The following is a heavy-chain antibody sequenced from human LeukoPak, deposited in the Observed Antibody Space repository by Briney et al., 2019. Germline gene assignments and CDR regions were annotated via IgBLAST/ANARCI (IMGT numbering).Heavy chain of an antibody. D-gene: IGHD6-13*01. CDR2: ISGSGENT. Sequence: GSLRLSCVASGFTFRPYGMSWVRQAPGKGLEWVSDISGSGENTYYADSVKGRFTISRDNSKNTLYLQMNSLRVEDTAVYYCAKEGYSSTWNADSDYWGQGTLVIVSS. CDR1: GFTFRPYG. CDR3: AKEGYSSTWNADSDY. V-gene: IGHV3-23*01. J-gene: IGHJ4*02.